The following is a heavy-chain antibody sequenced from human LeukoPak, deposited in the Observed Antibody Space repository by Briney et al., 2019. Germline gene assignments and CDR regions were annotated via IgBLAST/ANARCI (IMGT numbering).Heavy chain of an antibody. V-gene: IGHV4-30-2*05. CDR2: IYHSGST. CDR3: ARNYDLWSGYYYFDH. J-gene: IGHJ4*02. Sequence: SQTLSLTCAVSGGSISSGGYSWSWIRQPPGKGLEWIGYIYHSGSTYYNPSLKSRVTISVDTSKNQFSLKLSSVTAADTAVYYCARNYDLWSGYYYFDHWGQGTLVTVSS. CDR1: GGSISSGGYS. D-gene: IGHD3-3*01.